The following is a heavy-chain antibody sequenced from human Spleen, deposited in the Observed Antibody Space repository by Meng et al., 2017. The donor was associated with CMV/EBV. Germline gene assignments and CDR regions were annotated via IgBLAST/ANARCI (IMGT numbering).Heavy chain of an antibody. V-gene: IGHV1-2*02. CDR2: INPNSDDT. J-gene: IGHJ6*02. CDR3: ARANPHLLGIWGAMDV. CDR1: GIFTGQY. Sequence: ASVKVSCKASGIFTGQYIHWVRQAPGQGLEWMGWINPNSDDTKYARKFQDRVTMTRDTSISTAYMDLSRLKFDDTAKYYCARANPHLLGIWGAMDVWGQGTVVTVSS. D-gene: IGHD7-27*01.